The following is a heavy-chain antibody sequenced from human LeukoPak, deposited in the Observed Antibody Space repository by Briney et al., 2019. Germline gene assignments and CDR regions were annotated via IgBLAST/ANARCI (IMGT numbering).Heavy chain of an antibody. V-gene: IGHV4-59*01. CDR1: GGSTSSYY. Sequence: SETLSLTCTVSGGSTSSYYWSWIRQPPGKGLEWIGYIYYSGSTNYNPSLKSRVTISVDTSKNQFSLKLSSVTAADTAVYYCARRLEYSSDAFDIWGQGTMVTVSS. J-gene: IGHJ3*02. D-gene: IGHD6-6*01. CDR2: IYYSGST. CDR3: ARRLEYSSDAFDI.